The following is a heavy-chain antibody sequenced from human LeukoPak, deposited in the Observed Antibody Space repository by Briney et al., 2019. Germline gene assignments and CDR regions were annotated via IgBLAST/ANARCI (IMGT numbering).Heavy chain of an antibody. D-gene: IGHD3-22*01. CDR1: GGSISSYY. Sequence: SETLSLTCTVSGGSISSYYWSWIRQPPGKGLEWIGYIYYSGSTNYNPSLKSRVTISVDTSKNQFSLKLSSVTAADTAVYYCARTDYYDSSGYPITFDYWGQGTLVTVSS. CDR2: IYYSGST. CDR3: ARTDYYDSSGYPITFDY. V-gene: IGHV4-59*01. J-gene: IGHJ4*02.